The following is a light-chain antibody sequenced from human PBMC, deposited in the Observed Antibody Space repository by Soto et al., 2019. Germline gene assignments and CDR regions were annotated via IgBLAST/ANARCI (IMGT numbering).Light chain of an antibody. Sequence: QSALSQHPSASGSPGQSVPISCTGTNSDVGDYDYVSWYQQHPGKAPKLMIYEVTSRPSGVPDRFSGSKSGNTASLTVSGLQAEHEDDYYCSSYAGSNNRVFGGGTKLTVL. CDR2: EVT. V-gene: IGLV2-8*01. J-gene: IGLJ3*02. CDR3: SSYAGSNNRV. CDR1: NSDVGDYDY.